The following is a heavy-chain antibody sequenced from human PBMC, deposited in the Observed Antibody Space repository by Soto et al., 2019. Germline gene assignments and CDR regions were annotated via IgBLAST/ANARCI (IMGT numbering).Heavy chain of an antibody. Sequence: GGSLRLSCAASGFTFSSYGMHLVRQSPGKGLEWVAVISYDGSNKYYADSVKGRFTISRDNSKNTLYLQMNSLRAEDTAVYYCAKEKHDGSLDYWGQGTLVTVSS. J-gene: IGHJ4*02. CDR3: AKEKHDGSLDY. D-gene: IGHD3-10*01. V-gene: IGHV3-30*18. CDR2: ISYDGSNK. CDR1: GFTFSSYG.